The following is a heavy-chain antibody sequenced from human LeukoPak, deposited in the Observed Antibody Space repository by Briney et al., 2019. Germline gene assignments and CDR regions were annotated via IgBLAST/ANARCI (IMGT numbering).Heavy chain of an antibody. Sequence: SETLSLTCTVSGYSISSGYYWGWIRQPPGKGLEWIGSIYHSGSTYYNPSLKSRVTISVDTSKNQFSLKLSSVTAADTAVYYCASELKGYYYGSGSWSQGTLVTVSS. CDR1: GYSISSGYY. CDR2: IYHSGST. V-gene: IGHV4-38-2*02. CDR3: ASELKGYYYGSGS. D-gene: IGHD3-10*01. J-gene: IGHJ4*02.